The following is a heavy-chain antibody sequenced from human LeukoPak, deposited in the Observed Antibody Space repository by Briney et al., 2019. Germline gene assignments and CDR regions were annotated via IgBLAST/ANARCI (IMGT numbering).Heavy chain of an antibody. D-gene: IGHD3-10*01. CDR3: ASHYGSGFDY. CDR1: GGSISNYY. J-gene: IGHJ4*02. V-gene: IGHV4-59*01. CDR2: IYYSGST. Sequence: PSETLTLTCTVSGGSISNYYWSWIRQPPGKGLEWIGYIYYSGSTNYNPSLKSRVTISLDTSKNQFSLRLNSVTAADTAVFYCASHYGSGFDYWGQGTLVTVSS.